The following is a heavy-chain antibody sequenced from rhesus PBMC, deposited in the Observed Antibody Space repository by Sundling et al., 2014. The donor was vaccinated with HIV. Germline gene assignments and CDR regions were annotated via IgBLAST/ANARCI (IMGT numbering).Heavy chain of an antibody. J-gene: IGHJ6*01. V-gene: IGHV1-200*01. CDR3: ARFCTGSGCYGSGLDS. Sequence: QVQLVQSGAEVKKPGASVKLSCKASGYTFTSYSINWVRQAPGQGLEWMGWINPSNGNPGYAQKFQGRVTMTRDTSTSTAYMELSSLRSEDTAVYYCARFCTGSGCYGSGLDSWGQGVVVTVSS. D-gene: IGHD2-21*01. CDR2: INPSNGNP. CDR1: GYTFTSYS.